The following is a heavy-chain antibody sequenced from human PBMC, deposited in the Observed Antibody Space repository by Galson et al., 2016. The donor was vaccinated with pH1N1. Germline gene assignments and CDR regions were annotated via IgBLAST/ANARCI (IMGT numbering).Heavy chain of an antibody. CDR1: GFIFSDHW. D-gene: IGHD6-13*01. V-gene: IGHV3-7*01. CDR3: VRAIGAAASF. CDR2: TNQDGSQK. Sequence: SLRLSCAASGFIFSDHWMSWVRQAPDKGLEWVANTNQDGSQKYYVDSVRGRFTISRDNAKNSVSLQMNSLRPDDTGVYYCVRAIGAAASFWGQGTPVTVSS. J-gene: IGHJ4*02.